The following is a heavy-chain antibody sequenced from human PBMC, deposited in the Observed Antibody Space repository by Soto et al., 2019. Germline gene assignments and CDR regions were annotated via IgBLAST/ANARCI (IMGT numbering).Heavy chain of an antibody. V-gene: IGHV5-51*01. J-gene: IGHJ6*02. D-gene: IGHD3-10*01. CDR3: AGGGVRGVITRTRDYYGMDV. Sequence: GESLKISCKGAGYSFTSYWIGWVRQMPGKGLEWMGIIYPGDSDTRYSPSFQGQVTISADKSISTAYLQWSSLKASDTAMYYCAGGGVRGVITRTRDYYGMDVWGQGTTVTVS. CDR1: GYSFTSYW. CDR2: IYPGDSDT.